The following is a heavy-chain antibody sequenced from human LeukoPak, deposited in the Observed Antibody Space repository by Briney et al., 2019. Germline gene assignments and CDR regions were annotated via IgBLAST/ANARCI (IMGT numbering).Heavy chain of an antibody. J-gene: IGHJ4*02. CDR2: IYYSGTT. V-gene: IGHV4-59*01. CDR3: ARDRYSGTYWGYFDY. Sequence: SETPSLTCTVSGGSINSYYWSWIRQPPGKGLEWIGYIYYSGTTNYSPSLKSRVTISVDTSKNQFSLKLSSVTAADTAVYYCARDRYSGTYWGYFDYWGQGTLVTVSS. D-gene: IGHD1-26*01. CDR1: GGSINSYY.